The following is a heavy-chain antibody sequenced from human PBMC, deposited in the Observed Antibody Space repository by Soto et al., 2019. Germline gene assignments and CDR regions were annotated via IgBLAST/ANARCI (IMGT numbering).Heavy chain of an antibody. CDR1: GGSISRYY. Sequence: SETLSLTCTVSGGSISRYYWSWIRQPPGKGLEWIGYVYYSGSTNYNPSLKSRVTISLDTSKAQFSLKLNSVTAADTAVYYCARRYYGDYWYFDLWGRGTLVTVSS. J-gene: IGHJ2*01. CDR3: ARRYYGDYWYFDL. D-gene: IGHD4-17*01. CDR2: VYYSGST. V-gene: IGHV4-59*01.